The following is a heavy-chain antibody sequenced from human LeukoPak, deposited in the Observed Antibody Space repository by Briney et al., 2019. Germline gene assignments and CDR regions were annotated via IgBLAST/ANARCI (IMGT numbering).Heavy chain of an antibody. V-gene: IGHV3-23*01. CDR3: ATLIPTSSSRYFAY. CDR1: GFTFGNYA. CDR2: LSGRGDDP. D-gene: IGHD6-6*01. Sequence: PGGSLRLSCAASGFTFGNYAMTWVRLAPGKGLEWVSTLSGRGDDPYYADSVKGRFTISRDNSKNTLYLHINSLRADETAVYYCATLIPTSSSRYFAYWDQGTLVTVSS. J-gene: IGHJ4*02.